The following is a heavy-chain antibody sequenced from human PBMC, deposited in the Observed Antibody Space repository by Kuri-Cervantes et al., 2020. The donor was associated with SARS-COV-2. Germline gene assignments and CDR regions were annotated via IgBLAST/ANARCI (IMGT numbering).Heavy chain of an antibody. CDR3: TTLIDY. CDR2: IRSKAYGGTT. J-gene: IGHJ4*02. V-gene: IGHV3-49*04. Sequence: GESLKISCTASGFTFGDYAMSWVRQAPGKGLEWVGFIRSKAYGGTTEYAASVKGRFTISRDDSKNMAYLQMNSLETEDTAVYYCTTLIDYWGQGALVTVSS. CDR1: GFTFGDYA.